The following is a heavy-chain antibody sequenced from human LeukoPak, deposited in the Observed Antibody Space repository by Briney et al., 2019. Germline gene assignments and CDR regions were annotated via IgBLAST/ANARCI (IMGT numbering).Heavy chain of an antibody. Sequence: SGGSLRLSCAASGFTFSSYGMSWVRQAPGKGLEWVSAISGSGGSTYYADSVKGRFTISRDNSKNTLYLQMNSLRAEDTAVYYCAKVIRYYYGLDCMDVWGKGTTVTISS. D-gene: IGHD3-10*01. CDR2: ISGSGGST. V-gene: IGHV3-23*01. CDR1: GFTFSSYG. J-gene: IGHJ6*03. CDR3: AKVIRYYYGLDCMDV.